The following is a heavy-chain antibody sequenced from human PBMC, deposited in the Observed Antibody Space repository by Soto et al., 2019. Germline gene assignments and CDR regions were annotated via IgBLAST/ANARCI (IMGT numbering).Heavy chain of an antibody. CDR3: AKEGGLSGSYYISSSYYFDY. Sequence: QVQLVESGGGVVLPGRSLRLSCVASGFTFSSYGMHWVRQAPGKGLEWVAIISYDGSNTYYADSVKGRFTISRDNSKNTLYLQMNSLRAEDTSVYYCAKEGGLSGSYYISSSYYFDYWGQGTLVTVSS. CDR2: ISYDGSNT. D-gene: IGHD1-26*01. CDR1: GFTFSSYG. J-gene: IGHJ4*02. V-gene: IGHV3-30*18.